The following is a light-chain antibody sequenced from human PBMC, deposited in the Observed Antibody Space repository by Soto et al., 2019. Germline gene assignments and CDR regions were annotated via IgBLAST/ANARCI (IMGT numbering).Light chain of an antibody. CDR3: QQTDTLPST. V-gene: IGKV1D-12*01. CDR2: AAS. CDR1: QVMSSW. Sequence: IQMTQSPSSVSASVGERVTITCRASQVMSSWLAWYQQKPGKAPKPLIFAASTLQSGVPSRFSGSGSRTDFTLTITSLQPEDIGTYYCQQTDTLPSTFGQGTRLEI. J-gene: IGKJ5*01.